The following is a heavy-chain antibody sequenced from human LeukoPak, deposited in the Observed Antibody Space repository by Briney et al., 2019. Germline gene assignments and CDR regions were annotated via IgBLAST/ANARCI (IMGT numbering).Heavy chain of an antibody. CDR2: IKQDGTEK. CDR3: ARDIRYGGRFDY. V-gene: IGHV3-7*01. J-gene: IGHJ4*02. Sequence: SRGSLRLSCAASVFTFTTYWMAWVRQAPGKGLEWVANIKQDGTEKYYVDSVKGRFTISRDNAKNSLYLQMNSMRAEDTAVYYCARDIRYGGRFDYWGQGTLVTVSS. D-gene: IGHD4-23*01. CDR1: VFTFTTYW.